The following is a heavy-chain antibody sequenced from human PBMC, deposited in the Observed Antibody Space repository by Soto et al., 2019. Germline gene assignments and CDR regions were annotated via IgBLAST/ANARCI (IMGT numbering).Heavy chain of an antibody. V-gene: IGHV3-23*01. D-gene: IGHD2-8*01. CDR2: ISGSGGST. CDR3: VKDIGEMVYAMGRFDP. CDR1: GFTFSSYA. J-gene: IGHJ5*02. Sequence: EVQLLESGGGLVQPGGSLRLSCAASGFTFSSYAMSWVRQAPGKGLEWVSAISGSGGSTYYADSVKGRFTISRDNSKNTLYLQMNSLRAHVTAVHYRVKDIGEMVYAMGRFDPWGQGTLVTVFS.